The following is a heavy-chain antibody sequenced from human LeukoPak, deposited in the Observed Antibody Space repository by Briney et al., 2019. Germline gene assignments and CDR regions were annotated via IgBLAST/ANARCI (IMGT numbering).Heavy chain of an antibody. CDR2: IYYSGIT. V-gene: IGHV4-39*01. D-gene: IGHD7-27*01. J-gene: IGHJ4*02. CDR3: ARLANWGSRRFDY. CDR1: GGSISSNGYY. Sequence: SETLSLTCTVSGGSISSNGYYWGWIRQSPGEGLEWIGNIYYSGITYYNASLKSRVTISVDTSKNQFSLKVRSVTAADTAVYYCARLANWGSRRFDYWGQGTLVTVSS.